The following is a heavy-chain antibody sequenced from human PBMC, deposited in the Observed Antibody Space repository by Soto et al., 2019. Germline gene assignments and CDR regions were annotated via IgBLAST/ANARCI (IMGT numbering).Heavy chain of an antibody. CDR1: GFTINSYA. CDR3: ARGGLSVLYIDY. Sequence: EVQLLESGGGLVQPGGSLRLSCAASGFTINSYAMSWVRQPPGKGLEWVSGISSSGVSTFYADSVKGLFTISRANSMNTLYLPMNSLTAEDTAVYYCARGGLSVLYIDYWGQGTLVTVSP. J-gene: IGHJ4*02. D-gene: IGHD2-8*02. V-gene: IGHV3-23*01. CDR2: ISSSGVST.